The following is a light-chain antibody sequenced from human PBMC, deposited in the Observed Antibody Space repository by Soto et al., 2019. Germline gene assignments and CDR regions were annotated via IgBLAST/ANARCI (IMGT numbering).Light chain of an antibody. CDR1: QYINTK. J-gene: IGKJ5*01. CDR2: QTS. V-gene: IGKV3-11*01. Sequence: EIVLTQSPATLSLSPGERATLSCRASQYINTKLAWYQHRPGQAPRLLIYQTSIRAAGIPARFSGSGTGTDFSLIISDVQHEDFAVYYCHQRQYRPPITFGQGTRLEIK. CDR3: HQRQYRPPIT.